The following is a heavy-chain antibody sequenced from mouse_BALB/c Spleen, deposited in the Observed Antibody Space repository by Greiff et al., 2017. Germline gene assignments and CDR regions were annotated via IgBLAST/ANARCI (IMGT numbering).Heavy chain of an antibody. CDR1: GYSITSGYY. Sequence: EVQLQESGPGLVKPSQSLSLTCSVTGYSITSGYYWNWIRQFPGNKLEWMGYISYDGSNNYNPSLKNRISLTRDTSKNQFFLKLNSVTTEDTATYYCARDVDWYFDVWGAGTTVTVSS. J-gene: IGHJ1*01. CDR3: ARDVDWYFDV. CDR2: ISYDGSN. V-gene: IGHV3-6*02.